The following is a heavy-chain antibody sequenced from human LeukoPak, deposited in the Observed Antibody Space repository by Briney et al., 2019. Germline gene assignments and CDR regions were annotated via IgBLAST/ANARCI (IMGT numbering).Heavy chain of an antibody. D-gene: IGHD6-19*01. V-gene: IGHV3-15*01. J-gene: IGHJ5*02. CDR2: IKSKTDGGTT. CDR1: GFTFSNAW. CDR3: SSDFLGIAVAGHDP. Sequence: PGGSLRLSCAASGFTFSNAWMTWVRQAPGKGLEWVGRIKSKTDGGTTDYAAPVKGRFTISRDDSKNTLYLHMNSLKTEDTAVYYCSSDFLGIAVAGHDPWGQGTLVTVSS.